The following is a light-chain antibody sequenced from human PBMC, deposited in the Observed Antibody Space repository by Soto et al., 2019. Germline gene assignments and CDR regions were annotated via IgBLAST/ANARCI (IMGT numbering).Light chain of an antibody. Sequence: QSALTHPAPGSGAPRQLLPISCTGTSSDVGGYNYVSWYQQHPGKAPKLMIYDVSNRPSGVSNRFSGSKSGNTASLTISGLQAEDEADYYCSSYTSSSTFFGTGTKVTVL. CDR3: SSYTSSSTF. CDR1: SSDVGGYNY. CDR2: DVS. J-gene: IGLJ1*01. V-gene: IGLV2-14*01.